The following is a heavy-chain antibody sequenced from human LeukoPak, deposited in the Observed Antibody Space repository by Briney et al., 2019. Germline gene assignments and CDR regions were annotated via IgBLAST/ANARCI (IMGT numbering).Heavy chain of an antibody. CDR1: GFTFSSYA. CDR3: ARVSLWYGTVFDY. V-gene: IGHV3-30*14. Sequence: GGSLRLSCAASGFTFSSYAMHWVRQAPGKGLEWVAVISYDGSNKYYADSVKGRFTISRDNSKNTLYLQMGSLRAEDMAVYYCARVSLWYGTVFDYWGQGTLVTVSS. D-gene: IGHD3-10*01. CDR2: ISYDGSNK. J-gene: IGHJ4*02.